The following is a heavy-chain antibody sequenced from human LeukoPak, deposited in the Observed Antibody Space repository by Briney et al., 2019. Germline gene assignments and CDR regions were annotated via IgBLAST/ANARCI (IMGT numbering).Heavy chain of an antibody. CDR1: GGTFSSYA. Sequence: GASVKVSCKASGGTFSSYAISWVRQAPGQGLEWMGGIIPIFGTANYAQKFQGRVTITADESTSTAYMELSSLRSEDTAVYYCATRPPGPSHYYGSGPRYYYGMDVWGKGTTVTVSS. V-gene: IGHV1-69*13. CDR3: ATRPPGPSHYYGSGPRYYYGMDV. J-gene: IGHJ6*04. CDR2: IIPIFGTA. D-gene: IGHD3-10*01.